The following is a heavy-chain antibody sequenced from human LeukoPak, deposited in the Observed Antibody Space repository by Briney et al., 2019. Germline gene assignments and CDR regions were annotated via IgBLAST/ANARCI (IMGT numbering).Heavy chain of an antibody. CDR2: FNANSGAT. Sequence: ASVKVSCKTSGYTFTNYHVHWVRQAPGQGLEWMGWFNANSGATKYAQKFPGRVTMTRDTSISTAYMELSRLRSDDTAVYYCARDITMIVVDTSFDIWGQGTMVTVSS. CDR3: ARDITMIVVDTSFDI. V-gene: IGHV1-2*02. CDR1: GYTFTNYH. D-gene: IGHD3-22*01. J-gene: IGHJ3*02.